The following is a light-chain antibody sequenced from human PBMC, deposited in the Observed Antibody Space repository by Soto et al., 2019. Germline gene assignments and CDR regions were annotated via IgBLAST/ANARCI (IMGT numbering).Light chain of an antibody. CDR1: SSDVGSYNL. Sequence: QSVLTQPASVSGFPGQSITISCTGTSSDVGSYNLVSWYQQHPGKAPKLMIYEVSKRPSGVSNRFSGSKSGNTASLTISGLQAEDEADYYCCSYAGSFYVFGTGTRSPS. V-gene: IGLV2-23*02. J-gene: IGLJ1*01. CDR3: CSYAGSFYV. CDR2: EVS.